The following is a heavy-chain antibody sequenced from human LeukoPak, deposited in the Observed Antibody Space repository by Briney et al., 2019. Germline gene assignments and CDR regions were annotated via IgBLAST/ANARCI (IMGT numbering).Heavy chain of an antibody. Sequence: GGSLRLSCAASGFILSSYEMNWVRQAPGKGLEWVAVIWYDGSNKYYADSVKGRFTISRDNSKNTLYLQMNSLRAEDTAVYYCARSPYDSSGYLDYWGQGTLVTVSS. CDR1: GFILSSYE. D-gene: IGHD3-22*01. V-gene: IGHV3-33*08. J-gene: IGHJ4*02. CDR3: ARSPYDSSGYLDY. CDR2: IWYDGSNK.